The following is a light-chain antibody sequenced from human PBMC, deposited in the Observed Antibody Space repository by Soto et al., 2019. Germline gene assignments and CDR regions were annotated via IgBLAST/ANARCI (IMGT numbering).Light chain of an antibody. CDR3: MQALQNPYT. V-gene: IGKV2-28*01. Sequence: DIVMTQSPLSLPVTPGEPASISCRSSQSLLQSNGYNYLDWYLQKPGQSPQLLIYLGSNRASGVPDRFSGSGSGTDFTLEISRVEGEDVGVYYCMQALQNPYTFGQGTKLEIK. CDR2: LGS. CDR1: QSLLQSNGYNY. J-gene: IGKJ2*01.